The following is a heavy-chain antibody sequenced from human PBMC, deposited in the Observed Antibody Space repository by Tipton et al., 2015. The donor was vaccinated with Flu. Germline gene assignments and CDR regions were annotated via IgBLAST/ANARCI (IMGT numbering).Heavy chain of an antibody. D-gene: IGHD2-21*01. CDR2: INQDGSVK. V-gene: IGHV3-7*03. Sequence: SLRLSCAASGFTFSTYWMTWVRQAPGKGLEWVANINQDGSVKYYVDSLKGRFTISRDNAKNSVYLQMNSLRAEDTAVYYCARQLGGGDCYWGQGTLVTVSS. CDR3: ARQLGGGDCY. J-gene: IGHJ4*02. CDR1: GFTFSTYW.